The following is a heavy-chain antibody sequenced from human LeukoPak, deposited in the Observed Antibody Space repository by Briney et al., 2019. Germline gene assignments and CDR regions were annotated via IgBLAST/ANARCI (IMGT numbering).Heavy chain of an antibody. CDR3: ARDKITGTTGGYYYGMDV. CDR2: IWYDGSNK. V-gene: IGHV3-33*08. Sequence: GASLRLSCAASGFTFSSYAMSWVRQAPGKGLEWVAVIWYDGSNKYYADSVKGRFTISRDNSKNTLYLQMNSLRAEDTAVYYCARDKITGTTGGYYYGMDVWGQGTTVTVSS. CDR1: GFTFSSYA. J-gene: IGHJ6*02. D-gene: IGHD1-7*01.